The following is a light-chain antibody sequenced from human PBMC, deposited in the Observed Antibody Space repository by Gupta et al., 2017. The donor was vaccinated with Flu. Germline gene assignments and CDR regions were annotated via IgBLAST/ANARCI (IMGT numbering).Light chain of an antibody. J-gene: IGLJ2*01. CDR1: SSDIGGYHH. CDR2: EVS. V-gene: IGLV2-14*01. Sequence: QSALTQPASVSGSPGQSIPMSCTGTSSDIGGYHHVSWYQQHPGKAPKVMIYEVSNRPSGVSNRFSGSKSGNTASLTISGLQADDEADYYCSSFTTTGTLLFGGGTKLTVL. CDR3: SSFTTTGTLL.